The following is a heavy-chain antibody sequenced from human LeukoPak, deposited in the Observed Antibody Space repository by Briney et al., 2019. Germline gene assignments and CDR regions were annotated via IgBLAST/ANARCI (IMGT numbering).Heavy chain of an antibody. CDR1: GFTFSSYS. J-gene: IGHJ4*02. V-gene: IGHV3-48*01. D-gene: IGHD6-19*01. CDR3: ARESGSQSSLNV. Sequence: GGSLRPSCAASGFTFSSYSMNWVRQAPGKGLEWVAYISTSTTYYADSVNGRFTISRDNAKNSLFLHMNSLRADDTAVYYCARESGSQSSLNVWGQGTLVTVSS. CDR2: ISTSTT.